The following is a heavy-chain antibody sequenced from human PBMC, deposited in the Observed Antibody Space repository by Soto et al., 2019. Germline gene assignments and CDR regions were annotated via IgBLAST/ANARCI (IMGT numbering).Heavy chain of an antibody. CDR1: GFTFSSYS. CDR3: ARAAMVNDYFDY. CDR2: ISSSSSYI. V-gene: IGHV3-21*01. D-gene: IGHD5-18*01. J-gene: IGHJ4*02. Sequence: GESLKISCAASGFTFSSYSMNWVRQAPGKGLEWVSSISSSSSYIYYADSVKGRFTISRDNAKNSLYLQMNSLRAEDTAVYYCARAAMVNDYFDYWGQGTLVTVSS.